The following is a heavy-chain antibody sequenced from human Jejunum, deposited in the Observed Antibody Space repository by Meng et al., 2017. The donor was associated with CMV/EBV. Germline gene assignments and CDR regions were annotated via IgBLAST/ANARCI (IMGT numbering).Heavy chain of an antibody. CDR2: IYHKGHT. Sequence: QGQLKGSGPELVEPSQTLSLTCTVSGGSIASDDYWWSWIRQPPGKGLEWIGYIYHKGHTYYNPSLRSRISISVDTSKNQFSLRLNSVTAADTAVYYCARDKAGYKNCDSWGHGTLVTVSS. CDR1: GGSIASDDYW. V-gene: IGHV4-30-4*08. CDR3: ARDKAGYKNCDS. D-gene: IGHD5-24*01. J-gene: IGHJ5*01.